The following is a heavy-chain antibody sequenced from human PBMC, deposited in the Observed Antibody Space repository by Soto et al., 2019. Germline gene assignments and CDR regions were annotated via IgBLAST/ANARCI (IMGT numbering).Heavy chain of an antibody. D-gene: IGHD3-3*01. V-gene: IGHV3-30*03. Sequence: GGSLRLSCAASGCSFSTYGMHWARQAPGKGLEWVAFISNDGSNKYYADSVKGRFTISRDNSKNTLYLQMNSLRAEDAAVYYCAREVYYDFWSGFNAHPYYFDYWGQGTLVTVSS. CDR3: AREVYYDFWSGFNAHPYYFDY. CDR2: ISNDGSNK. J-gene: IGHJ4*02. CDR1: GCSFSTYG.